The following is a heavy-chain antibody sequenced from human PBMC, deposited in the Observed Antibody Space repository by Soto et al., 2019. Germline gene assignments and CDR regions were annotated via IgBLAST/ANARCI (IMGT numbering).Heavy chain of an antibody. Sequence: SKTLSLTCTVSGGSISSSSYYWGWIRQPPGKGLEWIGSIYYSGSTYYNPSLKSRVTISVDTSKNQFSLKLSSVTAADTAVYYCALSLTTVTPTNGFDYWGQGTLVTVSS. CDR2: IYYSGST. CDR3: ALSLTTVTPTNGFDY. J-gene: IGHJ4*02. D-gene: IGHD4-17*01. CDR1: GGSISSSSYY. V-gene: IGHV4-39*01.